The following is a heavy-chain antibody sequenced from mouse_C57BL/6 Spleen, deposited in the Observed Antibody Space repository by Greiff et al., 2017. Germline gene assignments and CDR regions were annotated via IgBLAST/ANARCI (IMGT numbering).Heavy chain of an antibody. CDR3: TDLVRAY. Sequence: EVKLMESGGGLVQPGGSMKLSCVASGFTFSNYWMNWVRQSPEKGLEWVAQIRLKSDNYATHYAESVKGRFTISRDDSKSSVYRQMNNLRAEDTGIYYCTDLVRAYWGQGTLVTVSA. V-gene: IGHV6-3*01. CDR2: IRLKSDNYAT. J-gene: IGHJ3*01. CDR1: GFTFSNYW.